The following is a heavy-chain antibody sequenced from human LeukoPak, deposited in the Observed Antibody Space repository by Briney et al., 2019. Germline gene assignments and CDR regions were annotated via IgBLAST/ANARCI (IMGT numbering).Heavy chain of an antibody. CDR1: GFTFSSYW. CDR2: IKKDGSEK. D-gene: IGHD5-18*01. V-gene: IGHV3-7*01. J-gene: IGHJ4*02. CDR3: ARHLSGVTGYTYGRGIDY. Sequence: GGSLRLSCAASGFTFSSYWMSWVRQAPGKGLEWVANIKKDGSEKYYVDSVKGRFTISRDNSKKSLYLQMNSLRAEDTAVYYCARHLSGVTGYTYGRGIDYWGQGTLVTVSS.